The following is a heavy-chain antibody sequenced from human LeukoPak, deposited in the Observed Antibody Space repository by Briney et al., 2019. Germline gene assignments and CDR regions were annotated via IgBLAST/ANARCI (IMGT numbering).Heavy chain of an antibody. CDR2: IYYNGIT. Sequence: SETLSLTCTVSGGSISSYYWSWIRQPPGKGLEWIGYIYYNGITNYNPSLKSRVIMSVDTSKTHLSLRLSSVTAADTAVYYCARLHYDSSGNYYFDYWGQGTLVTVSS. CDR1: GGSISSYY. J-gene: IGHJ4*02. CDR3: ARLHYDSSGNYYFDY. V-gene: IGHV4-59*01. D-gene: IGHD3-22*01.